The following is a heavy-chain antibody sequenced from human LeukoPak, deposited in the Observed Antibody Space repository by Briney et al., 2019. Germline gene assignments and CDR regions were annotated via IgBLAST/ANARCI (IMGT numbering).Heavy chain of an antibody. Sequence: PGGSLRLSCAASGFTFSSYWMHWVRQAPGKGLVWVSRINSDGSSTSYADSVKGRFTISRDNAKNTLYLQMNSLRAEDTAVYYCARASSSLGRSSWYYHDAFDIWGQGTMVTVSS. J-gene: IGHJ3*02. V-gene: IGHV3-74*01. CDR2: INSDGSST. CDR1: GFTFSSYW. D-gene: IGHD6-13*01. CDR3: ARASSSLGRSSWYYHDAFDI.